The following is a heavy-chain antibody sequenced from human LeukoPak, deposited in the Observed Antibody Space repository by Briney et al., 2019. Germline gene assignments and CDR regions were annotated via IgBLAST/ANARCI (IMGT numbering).Heavy chain of an antibody. J-gene: IGHJ4*02. CDR3: ARVSYSNYADY. V-gene: IGHV4-38-2*02. CDR2: IYHSGST. CDR1: GYSISSVYY. D-gene: IGHD4-11*01. Sequence: SETLSLTCTVSGYSISSVYYWGWIRQPPGKGLEWIGSIYHSGSTYYNPSLKSRVTISVDTSKNQFSLKLSSVTAADTAVYYCARVSYSNYADYWGQGTLVTVSS.